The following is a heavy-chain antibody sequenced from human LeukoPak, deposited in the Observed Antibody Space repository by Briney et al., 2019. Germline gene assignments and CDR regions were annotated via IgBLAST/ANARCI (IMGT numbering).Heavy chain of an antibody. CDR1: GGSISSGSYY. V-gene: IGHV4-61*03. CDR2: IYYSGST. D-gene: IGHD2-21*01. J-gene: IGHJ4*02. CDR3: ARGRAVVVSAIHQYYFDY. Sequence: PSETLSLTCTVSGGSISSGSYYWSWIRQPPGQGLGWIGYIYYSGSTSYNPSPESRLTISADTSTNHFSLQLSYVTGAEKAVYYCARGRAVVVSAIHQYYFDYWGQGNRVTVSS.